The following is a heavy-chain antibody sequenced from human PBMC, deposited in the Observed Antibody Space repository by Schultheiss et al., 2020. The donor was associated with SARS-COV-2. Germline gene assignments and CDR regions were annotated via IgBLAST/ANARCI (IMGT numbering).Heavy chain of an antibody. J-gene: IGHJ4*02. D-gene: IGHD6-13*01. CDR2: IRSKANSYAT. Sequence: GGPLRLSCAASGFTFSGSAMHWVRQASGKGLEWVGRIRSKANSYATADAVTVKGRFTISRDDSKGIAYLQMKSLKTEDTAVYYCTRDQRSSGYANDFDYWGQGTLVTVSS. V-gene: IGHV3-73*01. CDR3: TRDQRSSGYANDFDY. CDR1: GFTFSGSA.